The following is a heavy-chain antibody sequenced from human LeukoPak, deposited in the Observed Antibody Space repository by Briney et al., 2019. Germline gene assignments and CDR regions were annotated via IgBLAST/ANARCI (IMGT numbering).Heavy chain of an antibody. CDR1: GGSISSGGYY. J-gene: IGHJ5*02. Sequence: SETLSLTCTVSGGSISSGGYYWSWIRQHPGKCLEWIGYIYYSGSTYYNPSLKSRVTISVDTSKNQFSLKLSSVTAADTAVYYCARTYYDILTGRPHWFDPWGQGTLVTVSS. CDR3: ARTYYDILTGRPHWFDP. D-gene: IGHD3-9*01. V-gene: IGHV4-31*03. CDR2: IYYSGST.